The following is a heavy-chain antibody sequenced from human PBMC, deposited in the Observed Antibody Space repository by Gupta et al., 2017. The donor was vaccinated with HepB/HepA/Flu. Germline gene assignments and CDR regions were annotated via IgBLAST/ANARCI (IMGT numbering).Heavy chain of an antibody. Sequence: QVHLKEPGPSLVKPAQTLSLPCNVSGGSVDSGDQYWSWVRQPPGKGLEWIGYISYRGTTYYKPSLRSRLTISLDTARNHFSLKLASVTAADTALYFCARPLTNIDAFDVWGRGTMVTVSS. CDR1: GGSVDSGDQY. D-gene: IGHD2-8*01. V-gene: IGHV4-30-4*01. J-gene: IGHJ3*01. CDR2: ISYRGTT. CDR3: ARPLTNIDAFDV.